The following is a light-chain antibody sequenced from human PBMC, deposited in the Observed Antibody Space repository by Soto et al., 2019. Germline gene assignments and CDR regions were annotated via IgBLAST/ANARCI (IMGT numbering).Light chain of an antibody. CDR1: QSLLDSDGGNTY. Sequence: IVMTQTPLSLPVTPGEPASISCRSSQSLLDSDGGNTYLDWYLQKPGQSPQLLIYTLSYRASXVXDXXSGSGSGSDFTLKISRVEAEDVGVYYCMQRREFPLTFGGGTKVEIK. V-gene: IGKV2-40*01. J-gene: IGKJ4*01. CDR2: TLS. CDR3: MQRREFPLT.